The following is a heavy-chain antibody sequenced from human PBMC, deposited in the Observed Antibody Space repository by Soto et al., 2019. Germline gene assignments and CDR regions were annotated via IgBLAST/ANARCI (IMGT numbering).Heavy chain of an antibody. CDR3: ARYIYGKGFQA. D-gene: IGHD3-3*02. V-gene: IGHV1-8*01. Sequence: QVQLVQPGAEVRKPGASVKVSCKASGDIFTNFDFNWVRQATGQGLEWIGWMRANSGDTGHDQKLQSRVRMKRDTSMSTAYMEQSRLRAEDTAVYYCARYIYGKGFQAWGQGTLVFVSS. CDR2: MRANSGDT. J-gene: IGHJ5*02. CDR1: GDIFTNFD.